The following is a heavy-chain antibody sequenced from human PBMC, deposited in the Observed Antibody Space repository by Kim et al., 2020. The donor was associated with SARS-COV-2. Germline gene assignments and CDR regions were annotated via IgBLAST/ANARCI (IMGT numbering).Heavy chain of an antibody. CDR3: ASAGETLQWLYQ. D-gene: IGHD6-19*01. V-gene: IGHV4-34*01. Sequence: SETLSLTCAVYGGSFSGYYWSWIRQPPGKGLEWIGEINHSGSTNYNPSLKSRVTISVDTSKNQFSLKLSSVTAADTAVYYCASAGETLQWLYQWGQGTLV. CDR1: GGSFSGYY. J-gene: IGHJ4*02. CDR2: INHSGST.